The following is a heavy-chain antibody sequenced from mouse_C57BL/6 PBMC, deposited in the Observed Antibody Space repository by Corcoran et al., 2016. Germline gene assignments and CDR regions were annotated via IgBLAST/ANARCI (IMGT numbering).Heavy chain of an antibody. CDR3: ARLDDGYYHWYFDV. CDR1: GYTFTTYG. V-gene: IGHV9-3*01. Sequence: QIQLVQSGPELKKPGETVKISCKASGYTFTTYGMSWVKQAPGKGLKWMGWINTYSGVPTYADDFKGRFAFSLETSASTAYLQINNLKNEDTATYFCARLDDGYYHWYFDVRGTGTTVTVSS. CDR2: INTYSGVP. D-gene: IGHD2-3*01. J-gene: IGHJ1*03.